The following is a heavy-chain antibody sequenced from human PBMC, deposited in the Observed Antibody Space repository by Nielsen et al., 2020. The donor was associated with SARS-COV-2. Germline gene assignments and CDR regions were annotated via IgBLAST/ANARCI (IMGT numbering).Heavy chain of an antibody. CDR3: ARGDGMVRGV. D-gene: IGHD3-10*01. Sequence: SETLSLTCTVSGGSISSSTYYWGWIRQPPGKGLEWIGTIYYSASTYYNPSLKSRVTISVDTSKNQFSLKLSSVTAADTAVYYCARGDGMVRGVWGQGTLVTVSS. CDR2: IYYSAST. V-gene: IGHV4-39*07. CDR1: GGSISSSTYY. J-gene: IGHJ4*02.